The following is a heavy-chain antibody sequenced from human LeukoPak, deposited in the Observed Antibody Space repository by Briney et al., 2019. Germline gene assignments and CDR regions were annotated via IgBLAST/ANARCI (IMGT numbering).Heavy chain of an antibody. D-gene: IGHD3-22*01. CDR1: GFTFRLYA. Sequence: PGGSLTLLCAPSGFTFRLYAMMGPPHPRGRGGEGVTAISGSGSSTYYAASVKGRFTISRDNSKNTLYLKMNSLRAEDTAVYYCAKDYDSSGNNWFDPWGQGTLVTVSS. J-gene: IGHJ5*02. V-gene: IGHV3-23*01. CDR3: AKDYDSSGNNWFDP. CDR2: ISGSGSST.